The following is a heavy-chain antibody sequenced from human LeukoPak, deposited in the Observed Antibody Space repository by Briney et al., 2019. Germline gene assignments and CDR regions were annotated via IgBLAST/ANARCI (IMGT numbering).Heavy chain of an antibody. V-gene: IGHV3-23*01. CDR1: GFTFSSYA. J-gene: IGHJ4*02. Sequence: GGSLSLSCAASGFTFSSYAMSWVRQAPGRGLEWVSAISGSGGSTYYADSVKGRFTISRDNSKNTLYLQMNSLRAEDTAVYYCAKDPSSGWSYFDYWGQGTLVTVSS. D-gene: IGHD6-19*01. CDR3: AKDPSSGWSYFDY. CDR2: ISGSGGST.